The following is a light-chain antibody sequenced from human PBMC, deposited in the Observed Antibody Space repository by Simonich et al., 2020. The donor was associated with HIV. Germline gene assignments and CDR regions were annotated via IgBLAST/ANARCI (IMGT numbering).Light chain of an antibody. V-gene: IGLV2-14*01. J-gene: IGLJ2*01. CDR2: DVS. Sequence: QSALTQPASVSGSPGQSITISCTGTSSDVGGYKYVSWYQQHPGKAPKLMIYDVSTRPSGVSNRFSGSNSGNTASLTISGLQAEYEADYYCSSYTSSSTLVFGGGTKLTVL. CDR3: SSYTSSSTLV. CDR1: SSDVGGYKY.